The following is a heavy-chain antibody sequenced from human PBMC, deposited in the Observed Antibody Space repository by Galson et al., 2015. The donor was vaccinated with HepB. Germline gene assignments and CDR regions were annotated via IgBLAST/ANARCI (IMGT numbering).Heavy chain of an antibody. CDR1: GYSFSIYG. CDR3: ARVSNWVYYFDY. V-gene: IGHV1-18*01. Sequence: SVKVSCKASGYSFSIYGISWVRQAPGQGLEWMGWISAYNANTNYAQNLQGRVTMTTDTSTSTAYMELRSLRSDDTAVYYCARVSNWVYYFDYWGQGTLVTVSS. J-gene: IGHJ4*02. D-gene: IGHD7-27*01. CDR2: ISAYNANT.